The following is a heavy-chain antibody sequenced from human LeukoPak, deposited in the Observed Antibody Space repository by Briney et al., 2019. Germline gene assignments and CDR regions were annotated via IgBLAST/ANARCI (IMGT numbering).Heavy chain of an antibody. J-gene: IGHJ6*03. V-gene: IGHV3-49*03. CDR3: TRAPREYSSSWFYYYYIDV. D-gene: IGHD6-13*01. CDR2: IRSKAYGGTT. CDR1: GFTFGDYA. Sequence: PGGSLRLSCTASGFTFGDYAMSWFRQAPGKGLEWVGFIRSKAYGGTTEYAASVKGRFIISRDDSKSIAYLQMSSLKIEDTAVYYCTRAPREYSSSWFYYYYIDVWGKGTTVTISS.